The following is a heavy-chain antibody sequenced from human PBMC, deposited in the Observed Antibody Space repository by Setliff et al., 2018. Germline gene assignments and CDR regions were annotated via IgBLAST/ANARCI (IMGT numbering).Heavy chain of an antibody. CDR1: GLSISGEYY. CDR2: IYHDGRA. Sequence: PSETLSLTCAVSGLSISGEYYWGWIRQPPGGGPEWIGIIYHDGRAYYSTSLKSRVNLSLDMSKTQFSLHLNSVTAADTAVYYCAREVGTSTSSDAFDVWGQGMMVTVSS. V-gene: IGHV4-38-2*02. CDR3: AREVGTSTSSDAFDV. D-gene: IGHD1-26*01. J-gene: IGHJ3*01.